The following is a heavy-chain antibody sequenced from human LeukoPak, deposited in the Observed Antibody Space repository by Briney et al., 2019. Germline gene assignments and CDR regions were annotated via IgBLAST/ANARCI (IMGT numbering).Heavy chain of an antibody. J-gene: IGHJ4*02. D-gene: IGHD5-12*01. Sequence: GASVKVSCKVSGYTLTELCMHWVRQAPRKGVEWMGGFDPEDGETIYAQKFQGRVTMTEDTSTDTAYMELSSLRSEDTAVYYCATAADIVATIPFDYWGQGTLVTVSS. CDR2: FDPEDGET. CDR1: GYTLTELC. V-gene: IGHV1-24*01. CDR3: ATAADIVATIPFDY.